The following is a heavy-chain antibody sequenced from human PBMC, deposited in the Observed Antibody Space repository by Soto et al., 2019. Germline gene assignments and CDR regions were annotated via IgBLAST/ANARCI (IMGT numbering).Heavy chain of an antibody. Sequence: QVQLQESGPGLVKPSQTLSLTCTVSGGSISSGGYYWSWIRQHPGKGLEWVGYIYYSGSTYYNPSLKSRVTISVDTSKNQFSLKLSSVTAADTAVYYCARSVVVPAAMKDWGQGTLVTVSS. V-gene: IGHV4-31*03. J-gene: IGHJ4*02. CDR1: GGSISSGGYY. CDR2: IYYSGST. CDR3: ARSVVVPAAMKD. D-gene: IGHD2-2*01.